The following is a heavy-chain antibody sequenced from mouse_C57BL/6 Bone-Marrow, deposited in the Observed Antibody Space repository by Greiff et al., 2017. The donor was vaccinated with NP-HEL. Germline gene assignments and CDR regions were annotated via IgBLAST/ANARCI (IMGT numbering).Heavy chain of an antibody. CDR2: SRNKANDYTT. CDR1: GFTFSDFY. D-gene: IGHD3-2*01. J-gene: IGHJ4*01. CDR3: ARDAGKTAGAMDY. V-gene: IGHV7-1*01. Sequence: EVQRVESGGGLVQSGRSLRLSCATSGFTFSDFYMEWVRQAPGKGLEWIAASRNKANDYTTEYSASVKGRFIVSRDTSQSILYLQMNALRAEDTAMYYCARDAGKTAGAMDYWGQGTSVTVSS.